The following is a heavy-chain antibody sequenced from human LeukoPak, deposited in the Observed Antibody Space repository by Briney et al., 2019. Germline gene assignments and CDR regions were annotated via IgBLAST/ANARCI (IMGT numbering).Heavy chain of an antibody. Sequence: PGGSLRLSCAASGFTFSSYAMSWVRQAPGKGLEWVSAISGSGGSTYYADSVKGRFTISRDNSKNTLYLQMNSLRAEDTAVYYCAKDSGGVDTAMGPVGYWGQGTLVTVSS. V-gene: IGHV3-23*01. D-gene: IGHD5-18*01. CDR3: AKDSGGVDTAMGPVGY. CDR2: ISGSGGST. CDR1: GFTFSSYA. J-gene: IGHJ4*02.